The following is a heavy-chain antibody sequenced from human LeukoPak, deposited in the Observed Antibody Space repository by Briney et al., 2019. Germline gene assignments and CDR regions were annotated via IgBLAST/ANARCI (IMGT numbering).Heavy chain of an antibody. J-gene: IGHJ5*02. V-gene: IGHV3-30*18. D-gene: IGHD5-24*01. CDR2: ISYDGSNK. CDR3: AKDLSGWLQLP. CDR1: GFTFSSYG. Sequence: GRSLRLSCAASGFTFSSYGMHWVRQAPGKGLEWVAVISYDGSNKYYADSVKGRFTISRDNSKNTLYLQKNSLRAEGTAVYYCAKDLSGWLQLPWGQGTLVTVSS.